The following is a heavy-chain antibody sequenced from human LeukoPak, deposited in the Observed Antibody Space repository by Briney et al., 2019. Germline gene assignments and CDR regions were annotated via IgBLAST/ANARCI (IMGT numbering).Heavy chain of an antibody. D-gene: IGHD1-26*01. CDR3: ARAAYSGSYHSDY. Sequence: SETLSLTCTVSGGSISSYYWSWIRQPPGKGLVWIGYIYYSGSTNYNPSLKSRVTISVDTSKNQFSLKLSSVTAADTAVYYCARAAYSGSYHSDYWGQGTLVTVSS. V-gene: IGHV4-59*01. J-gene: IGHJ4*02. CDR2: IYYSGST. CDR1: GGSISSYY.